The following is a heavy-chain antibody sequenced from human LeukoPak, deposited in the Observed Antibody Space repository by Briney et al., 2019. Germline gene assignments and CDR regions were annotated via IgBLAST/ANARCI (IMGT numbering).Heavy chain of an antibody. CDR2: ISYDGSNK. V-gene: IGHV3-30-3*01. Sequence: PGGSLRLSCAASGFTFSSYAMHWVRQAPGKGLEWVAVISYDGSNKYYADSVKGRFTISRDNSKNTLYLQMNSLRAEDTAVYYCASPKLPNTALDYWGQGTLVTVSS. CDR3: ASPKLPNTALDY. J-gene: IGHJ4*02. D-gene: IGHD5-18*01. CDR1: GFTFSSYA.